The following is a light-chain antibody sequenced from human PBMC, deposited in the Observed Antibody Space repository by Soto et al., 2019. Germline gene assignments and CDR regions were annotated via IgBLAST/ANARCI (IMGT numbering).Light chain of an antibody. V-gene: IGLV2-23*02. J-gene: IGLJ1*01. CDR1: SSDVGRHNF. CDR3: CSYARSSTSLYV. CDR2: EVS. Sequence: QSALTQPASVSGSPGQSITISCTGTSSDVGRHNFLSWYQQHPGKAPKLMIHEVSKRPSGVSNRFSGSKSGNTASLTISGLQAEGEADYYCCSYARSSTSLYVFATGTKVTVL.